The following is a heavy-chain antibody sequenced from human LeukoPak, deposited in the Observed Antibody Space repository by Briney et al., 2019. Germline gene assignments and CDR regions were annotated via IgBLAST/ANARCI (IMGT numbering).Heavy chain of an antibody. CDR2: IYYSGST. V-gene: IGHV4-59*01. CDR3: ARADVLRYFDWLPSDAFDI. J-gene: IGHJ3*02. Sequence: SETLSLTCTVSGGSISSYYWSWIRQPPGKGLEWIGYIYYSGSTNYNPSLKSRVTISVDTSKNQFPLKLSSVTAADTAVYYCARADVLRYFDWLPSDAFDIWGQGTMVTVSS. D-gene: IGHD3-9*01. CDR1: GGSISSYY.